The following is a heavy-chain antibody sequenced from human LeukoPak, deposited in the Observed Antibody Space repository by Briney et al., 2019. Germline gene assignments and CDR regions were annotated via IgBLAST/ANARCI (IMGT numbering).Heavy chain of an antibody. CDR2: ISWNSGSI. D-gene: IGHD6-19*01. J-gene: IGHJ4*02. CDR1: GFTFDDYA. Sequence: PGRSLRLSCAASGFTFDDYAMHWARQAPGKGLEWVSGISWNSGSIGYADSVKGRFTISRDNAKNSLYLQMNSLRAEDTALYYCAKDSSGWYPGGLDYWGQGTLVTVSS. V-gene: IGHV3-9*01. CDR3: AKDSSGWYPGGLDY.